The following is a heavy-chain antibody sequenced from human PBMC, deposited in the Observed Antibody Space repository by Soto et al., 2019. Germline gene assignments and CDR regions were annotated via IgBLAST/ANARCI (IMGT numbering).Heavy chain of an antibody. D-gene: IGHD2-15*01. CDR1: GFTFSSYW. Sequence: GGSLRLSCEGSGFTFSSYWMSWVRQAPGKGLEWVANIKQDGSEKYYVDSVKGRFTISRDNAKNSLYLQMNSLRAEDTAVYYCARDRDCSGGSCYHVAYYFDYWGQGTLVTVSS. CDR2: IKQDGSEK. J-gene: IGHJ4*02. V-gene: IGHV3-7*01. CDR3: ARDRDCSGGSCYHVAYYFDY.